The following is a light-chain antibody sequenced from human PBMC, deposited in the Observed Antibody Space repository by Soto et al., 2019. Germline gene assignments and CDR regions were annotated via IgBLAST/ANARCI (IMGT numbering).Light chain of an antibody. J-gene: IGLJ1*01. V-gene: IGLV1-40*01. CDR3: QSYDSSLSGYV. CDR2: DNT. CDR1: SSNIGAGYA. Sequence: QAVVTQPPSVSGAPGQRVTISCTGSSSNIGAGYAVHWYQQLPGTAPKLLIYDNTNRPSGVPDRFSGSKSGTSASLAITGLQAEDEADYYCQSYDSSLSGYVFGTGTKLTVL.